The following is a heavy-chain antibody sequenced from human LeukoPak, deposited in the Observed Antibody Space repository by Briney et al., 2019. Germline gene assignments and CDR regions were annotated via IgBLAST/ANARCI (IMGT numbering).Heavy chain of an antibody. Sequence: SQTLSLTCTVSGGSISSGGYYWSWIRQHPGKGLEWIGYIYYSGSTYYNPSLKSRVTISVDTSKNQFSLKLSSVTAADTAVYYCAGYYYDSSGYYPWGAFFDYWGQGTLVTVSS. V-gene: IGHV4-31*03. CDR3: AGYYYDSSGYYPWGAFFDY. J-gene: IGHJ4*02. CDR1: GGSISSGGYY. CDR2: IYYSGST. D-gene: IGHD3-22*01.